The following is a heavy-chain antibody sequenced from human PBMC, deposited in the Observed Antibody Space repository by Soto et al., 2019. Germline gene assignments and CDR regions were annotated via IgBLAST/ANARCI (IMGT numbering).Heavy chain of an antibody. CDR3: AKDTGPN. CDR2: ISWNSNTI. CDR1: GFTFDNYA. J-gene: IGHJ4*02. V-gene: IGHV3-9*01. Sequence: EVQLVESGGGLVQPGRSLRLSCAASGFTFDNYAMHWVRQAAGKGLEWVSGISWNSNTIAYADSVKGRFTISRDNAKKSLYLQMNSLRAEDTAFYYCAKDTGPNWGQGTLVTVSS.